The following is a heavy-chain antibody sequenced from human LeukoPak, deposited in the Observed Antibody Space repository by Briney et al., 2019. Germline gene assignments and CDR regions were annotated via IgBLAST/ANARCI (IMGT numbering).Heavy chain of an antibody. CDR1: GYTFTIYY. CDR2: INPSGGST. Sequence: ASVTVSFTASGYTFTIYYMHWVRQAPGQGLEWMGIINPSGGSTSYTQKFQGRVTITRDRATSTVYMELSSLRSEDTAVYYCARGMEYDFWSVRNYYYMDVWGKGTTVTVSS. CDR3: ARGMEYDFWSVRNYYYMDV. V-gene: IGHV1-46*01. D-gene: IGHD3-3*01. J-gene: IGHJ6*03.